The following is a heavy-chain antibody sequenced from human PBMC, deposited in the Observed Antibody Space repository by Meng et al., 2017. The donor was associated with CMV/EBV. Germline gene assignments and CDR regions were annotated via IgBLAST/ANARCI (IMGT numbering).Heavy chain of an antibody. CDR2: ISSNGGST. D-gene: IGHD2-21*01. CDR3: AKDRSVNCGGDCPNSD. V-gene: IGHV3-64*02. CDR1: GFTFSSYA. Sequence: GESLKISCAASGFTFSSYAMHWVRQAPGKGLEYVSAISSNGGSTYYADSVKGRFTISRDNSKNTLYLQMGSLRAEDTAVYYCAKDRSVNCGGDCPNSDWGQGTLVTVSS. J-gene: IGHJ4*02.